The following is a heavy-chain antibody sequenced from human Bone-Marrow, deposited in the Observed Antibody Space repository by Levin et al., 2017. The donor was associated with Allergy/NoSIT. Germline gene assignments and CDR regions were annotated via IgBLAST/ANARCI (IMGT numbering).Heavy chain of an antibody. J-gene: IGHJ6*02. CDR2: INHSGST. D-gene: IGHD6-6*01. CDR3: ARVIGRIAARPVFDYDDGMDV. CDR1: GGSFSGYY. V-gene: IGHV4-34*01. Sequence: SETLSLTCAVYGGSFSGYYWSWIRQPPGKGLEWIGEINHSGSTNYNPSLKSRVTISVDTSKNQFSLKLSSVTAADTAVYYCARVIGRIAARPVFDYDDGMDVWGQGTTVTVSS.